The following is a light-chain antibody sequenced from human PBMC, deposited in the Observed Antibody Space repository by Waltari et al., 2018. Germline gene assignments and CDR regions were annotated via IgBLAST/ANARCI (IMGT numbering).Light chain of an antibody. Sequence: EIVMTQSPATLSVSPGERATLSCRASQSVSSNLAGYQQRPGQAPRLLMYGASTRATGIPARFRGSGSGTEFTLTISSLQSEDFAVYYCQQYHEWYTFGQGTKLEIK. CDR2: GAS. CDR3: QQYHEWYT. V-gene: IGKV3-15*01. CDR1: QSVSSN. J-gene: IGKJ2*01.